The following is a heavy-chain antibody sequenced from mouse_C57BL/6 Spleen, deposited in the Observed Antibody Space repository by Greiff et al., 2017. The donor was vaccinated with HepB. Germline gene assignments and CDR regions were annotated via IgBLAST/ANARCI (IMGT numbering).Heavy chain of an antibody. Sequence: EVKVVESGGGLVKPGGSLKLSCAASGFTFSDYGMHWVRQAPEKGLEWVAYISSGSSTIYYADTVKGRFTISRDNAKNTLFLQMTSLRSEDTAMYYCARAYYSNYVGFAYWGQGTLVTVSA. CDR3: ARAYYSNYVGFAY. CDR1: GFTFSDYG. D-gene: IGHD2-5*01. V-gene: IGHV5-17*01. CDR2: ISSGSSTI. J-gene: IGHJ3*01.